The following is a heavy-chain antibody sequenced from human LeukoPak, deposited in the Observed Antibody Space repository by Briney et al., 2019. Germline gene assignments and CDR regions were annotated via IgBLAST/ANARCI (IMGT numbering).Heavy chain of an antibody. D-gene: IGHD2-21*02. Sequence: GGSLRLSCAASGFIFSDYYMSWVRQAPGKGLEWVANINEDGSYKFHADSVKGRLTISRDNAKNSLYLQMNSLRADDTAVYYCARDATRGGDNDYWGQGTRVIVSS. J-gene: IGHJ4*02. CDR2: INEDGSYK. CDR3: ARDATRGGDNDY. V-gene: IGHV3-7*01. CDR1: GFIFSDYY.